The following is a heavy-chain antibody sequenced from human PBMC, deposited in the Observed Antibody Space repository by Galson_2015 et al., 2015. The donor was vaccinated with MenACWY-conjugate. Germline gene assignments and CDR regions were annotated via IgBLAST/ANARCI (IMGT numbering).Heavy chain of an antibody. J-gene: IGHJ4*02. CDR3: TTDYFGQYFVDS. CDR1: GFTFSNAW. CDR2: IKSKTHSGTP. V-gene: IGHV3-15*01. D-gene: IGHD2/OR15-2a*01. Sequence: SLRLSCAASGFTFSNAWMTWVRQAPGKGLEWVGRIKSKTHSGTPDYAAPVNGRFTISRDDSRNTVYLEMNGLKAEDTGLYCCTTDYFGQYFVDSWGQGTPVTVSS.